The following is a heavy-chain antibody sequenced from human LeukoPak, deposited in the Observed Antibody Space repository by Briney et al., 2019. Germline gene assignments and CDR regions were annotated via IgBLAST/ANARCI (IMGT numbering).Heavy chain of an antibody. CDR1: GYTFTGYY. CDR3: ARADIIGIAEYDAFDI. D-gene: IGHD6-13*01. Sequence: ASVKVSCKASGYTFTGYYMHWVRQAPGQGLEWMGWINPNSGGTNYAQKVQGRVTMTRDTSISTAYMELSRLRSDDTAVYYCARADIIGIAEYDAFDIWGQGTMVTVSS. CDR2: INPNSGGT. J-gene: IGHJ3*02. V-gene: IGHV1-2*02.